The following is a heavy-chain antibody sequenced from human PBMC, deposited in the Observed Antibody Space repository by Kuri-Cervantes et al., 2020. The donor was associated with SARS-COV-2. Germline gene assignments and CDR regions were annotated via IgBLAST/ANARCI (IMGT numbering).Heavy chain of an antibody. Sequence: SVKVSCKASGYTFTSFYLHWLRQAPGQGPEWMGGIIPIFGTANYAQKFQGRVTITTDESTSTAYMELSSLRSEDTAVYYCARSPLGVVTHHWFDPWGQGTLVTVSS. D-gene: IGHD3-3*01. CDR2: IIPIFGTA. V-gene: IGHV1-69*05. CDR3: ARSPLGVVTHHWFDP. CDR1: GYTFTSFY. J-gene: IGHJ5*02.